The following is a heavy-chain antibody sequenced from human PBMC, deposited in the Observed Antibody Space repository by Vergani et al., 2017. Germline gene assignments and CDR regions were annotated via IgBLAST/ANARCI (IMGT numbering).Heavy chain of an antibody. V-gene: IGHV3-23*01. J-gene: IGHJ6*03. CDR2: ISGSGGST. CDR3: AKSGILTGYYIPYYYYYYMDV. CDR1: GFTFSSYA. Sequence: EVQLLESGGGLVQPGGSLRLSCAASGFTFSSYAMSWVRQAPGKGLEWVSAISGSGGSTYYADSVKGRFTISRDNSKNTLYLQMNSLRAEDTAVYYCAKSGILTGYYIPYYYYYYMDVWGKGP. D-gene: IGHD3-9*01.